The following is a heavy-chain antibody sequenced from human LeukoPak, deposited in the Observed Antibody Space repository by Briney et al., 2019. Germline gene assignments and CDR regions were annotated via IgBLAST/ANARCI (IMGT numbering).Heavy chain of an antibody. D-gene: IGHD3-10*01. CDR2: ISSSGSTI. V-gene: IGHV3-11*01. J-gene: IGHJ4*02. Sequence: AGGSLRLSCAASGFTFSDYYMSWIRQAPGKGLEWVSYISSSGSTIYYADSVKGRFTISRDNAKNSLYLQMNSLRAEDTAVYYCASDSNYYGSGSYFYWGQGTLVTVSS. CDR3: ASDSNYYGSGSYFY. CDR1: GFTFSDYY.